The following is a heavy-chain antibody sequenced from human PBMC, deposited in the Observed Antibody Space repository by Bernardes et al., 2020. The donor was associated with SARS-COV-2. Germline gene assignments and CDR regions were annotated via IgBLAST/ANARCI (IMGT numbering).Heavy chain of an antibody. CDR3: AKVAYGSGSYYDPTDYYFDY. V-gene: IGHV3-43D*04. D-gene: IGHD3-10*01. Sequence: GGSLRLSCAASGFTFDDYAMHWVRQAPGKGLEWVSLISWDGGSTYYADSVKGRFTMSRDNSKNSLFLQMNSLRAEDTALYYCAKVAYGSGSYYDPTDYYFDYWGQGTLVTVSS. CDR2: ISWDGGST. CDR1: GFTFDDYA. J-gene: IGHJ4*02.